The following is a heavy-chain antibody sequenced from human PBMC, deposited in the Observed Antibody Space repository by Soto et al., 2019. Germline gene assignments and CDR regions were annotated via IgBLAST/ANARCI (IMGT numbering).Heavy chain of an antibody. CDR2: MNPHTGET. V-gene: IGHV1-8*02. Sequence: QVQLVQSGAEVKKPGASVKVSCKTSGYNFISSEISWVRQAPGQGLELMGWMNPHTGETDATRKFQGRXTXTXXTSINTAYLELSSLTSEDTAVYYCAKKHSGSSLAYWGQGSLVTVSS. CDR3: AKKHSGSSLAY. CDR1: GYNFISSE. D-gene: IGHD6-6*01. J-gene: IGHJ4*02.